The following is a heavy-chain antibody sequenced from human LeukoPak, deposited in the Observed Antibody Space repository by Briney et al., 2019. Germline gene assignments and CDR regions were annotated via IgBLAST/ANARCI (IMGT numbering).Heavy chain of an antibody. J-gene: IGHJ3*02. V-gene: IGHV4-39*07. CDR3: AKSNGYGLLDI. CDR1: GGSISASNYY. CDR2: IFYSGST. Sequence: SETLSLTCTVSGGSISASNYYWVWVRQPPGKGLEWIGNIFYSGSTYYSPSLKSRVTISLDKSRNQFSLKLNSVTAADTGVYYCAKSNGYGLLDIWGQGTMVTVSS. D-gene: IGHD3-10*01.